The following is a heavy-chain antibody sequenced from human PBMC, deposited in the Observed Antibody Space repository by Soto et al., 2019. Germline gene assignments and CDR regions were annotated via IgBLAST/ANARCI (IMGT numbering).Heavy chain of an antibody. CDR2: IFSNDEK. CDR1: GFSLSNARMG. V-gene: IGHV2-26*01. Sequence: QVTLKESGPVLVKPTETLTLTCTVSGFSLSNARMGVSWIRQPPGKALEWLAHIFSNDEKSYSTSLKSRLTTXKXTXXSQVVLTMTNMDPVDTATYYCARPRVGEYGYAFDIWGQGTMVTVSS. D-gene: IGHD3-3*01. J-gene: IGHJ3*02. CDR3: ARPRVGEYGYAFDI.